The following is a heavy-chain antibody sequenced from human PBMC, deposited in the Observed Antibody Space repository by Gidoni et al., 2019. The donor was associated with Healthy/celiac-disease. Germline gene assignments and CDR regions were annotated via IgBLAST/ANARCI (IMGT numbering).Heavy chain of an antibody. CDR1: GFTFRSYA. CDR2: ISYDGSNK. CDR3: ARAVGYCSGGSCHDPYWFDP. J-gene: IGHJ5*02. Sequence: QVQLVESGGGVVQPGRSLRLSCSASGFTFRSYAMHWVRQAPGKGLEGVAVISYDGSNKYYADSVKGRFTISRDNSKNTLDLQMNSLRAEDTAVYYCARAVGYCSGGSCHDPYWFDPWGQGTLVTVSS. D-gene: IGHD2-15*01. V-gene: IGHV3-30-3*01.